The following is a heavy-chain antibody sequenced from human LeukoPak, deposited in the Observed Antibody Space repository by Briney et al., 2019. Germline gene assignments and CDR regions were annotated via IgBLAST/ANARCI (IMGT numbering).Heavy chain of an antibody. D-gene: IGHD6-13*01. CDR1: GFTVSTYW. CDR2: INSDGTIT. Sequence: PGGSLRLSCAASGFTVSTYWMHWVRQAPGKGLVWVSRINSDGTITTYADSVKGRFTISRDNAKNTLYLQMNSLRTEDTAVYYCAKDTSHSSSWYENWFDPWSQGTLVTVSS. J-gene: IGHJ5*02. CDR3: AKDTSHSSSWYENWFDP. V-gene: IGHV3-74*01.